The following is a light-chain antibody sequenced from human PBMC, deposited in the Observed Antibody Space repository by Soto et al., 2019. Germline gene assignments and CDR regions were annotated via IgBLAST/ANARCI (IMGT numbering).Light chain of an antibody. J-gene: IGLJ1*01. CDR1: SSDVGSYNL. CDR3: CSYAGSNTYV. V-gene: IGLV2-23*02. CDR2: EVS. Sequence: ITISCTGTSSDVGSYNLVSWYQQHPGKAPKVMIYEVSKWPSGVPNRFSGSKSGNTASLTISGLQAEDEADYYCCSYAGSNTYVFGTGTKVTVL.